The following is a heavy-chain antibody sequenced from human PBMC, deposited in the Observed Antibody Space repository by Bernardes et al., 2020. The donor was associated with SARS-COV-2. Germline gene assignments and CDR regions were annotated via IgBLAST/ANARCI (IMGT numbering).Heavy chain of an antibody. D-gene: IGHD6-13*01. Sequence: GGSLRLSCAASGFTFSSYSMNWLRQAPGKGLEWVSYISSSSSTIYYADSVKGRFTISRDNSKNTMFLQMNSLTTEDTAVYYCVRDYPGPADWGQVTLVTVSS. V-gene: IGHV3-48*01. J-gene: IGHJ4*02. CDR1: GFTFSSYS. CDR3: VRDYPGPAD. CDR2: ISSSSSTI.